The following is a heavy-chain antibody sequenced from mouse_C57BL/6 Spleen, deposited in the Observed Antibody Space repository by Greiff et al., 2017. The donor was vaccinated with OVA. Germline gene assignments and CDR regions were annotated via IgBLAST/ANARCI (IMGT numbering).Heavy chain of an antibody. V-gene: IGHV14-2*01. Sequence: EVQLQQSGAELVKPGASVKLSCTASGFNIKDYYMHWVKQRTEQGLEWIGRIDPEDGETKSAPKFQGKATITADTSSNTAYLQLSSLTSEDTAVYYCARGEDGYDVAWFAYWGQGTLVTVSA. CDR1: GFNIKDYY. CDR3: ARGEDGYDVAWFAY. CDR2: IDPEDGET. D-gene: IGHD2-2*01. J-gene: IGHJ3*01.